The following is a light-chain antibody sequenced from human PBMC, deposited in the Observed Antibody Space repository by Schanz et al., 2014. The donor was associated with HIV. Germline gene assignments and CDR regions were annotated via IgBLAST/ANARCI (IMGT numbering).Light chain of an antibody. Sequence: EIVLTQSPGTLSLSAGERATLSCRASQSVSRNYLAWYQHKPGQAPRLLIYGASSRATGIPDRFSGSGSGTDFTLTISRLEPEDFAVYYCQQYGTSPPWTFGQGTKVEIK. CDR3: QQYGTSPPWT. CDR2: GAS. V-gene: IGKV3-20*01. CDR1: QSVSRNY. J-gene: IGKJ1*01.